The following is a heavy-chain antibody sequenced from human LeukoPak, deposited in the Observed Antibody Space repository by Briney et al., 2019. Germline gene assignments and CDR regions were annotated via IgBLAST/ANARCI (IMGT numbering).Heavy chain of an antibody. CDR3: AREGPGIAAAGQPFDY. CDR2: IHPSGKT. V-gene: IGHV4-30-4*02. J-gene: IGHJ4*02. CDR1: GDSISSGDFS. D-gene: IGHD6-13*01. Sequence: SETLSLTCTVSGDSISSGDFSWSWVRQPPGKGLEWIGYIHPSGKTYYDPSLKSRLTISIDTSKNQFSLKLSSVTAADTAVYYCAREGPGIAAAGQPFDYWGQGTLVTVSS.